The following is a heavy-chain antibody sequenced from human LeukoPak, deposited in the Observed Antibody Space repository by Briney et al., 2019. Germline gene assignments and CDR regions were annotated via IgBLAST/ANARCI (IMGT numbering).Heavy chain of an antibody. CDR2: ISGSGGST. D-gene: IGHD2/OR15-2a*01. CDR1: GFTFTSYA. V-gene: IGHV3-23*01. J-gene: IGHJ4*02. Sequence: GSLRLSCAASGFTFTSYAMSWVRQAPGKRLEWVSAISGSGGSTYYAESVKGRFTISRDNSKNTLYLQMNSLRAEDTAVYYCAKDPLVNSQEYFDYWGQGTLVTVSS. CDR3: AKDPLVNSQEYFDY.